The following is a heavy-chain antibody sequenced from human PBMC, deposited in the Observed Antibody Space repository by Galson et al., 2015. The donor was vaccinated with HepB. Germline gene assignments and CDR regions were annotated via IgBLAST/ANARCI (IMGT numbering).Heavy chain of an antibody. CDR2: ISWNSGSI. CDR3: AKGVATHYYYGMDV. V-gene: IGHV3-9*01. Sequence: SLRLSCAASGFTFDDYAMRWVRQAPGKGLEWVSGISWNSGSIGYADSVKGRFTISRDNAKNSLYLQMNSLRAEDTALYYCAKGVATHYYYGMDVWGQGTTVTVSS. D-gene: IGHD5-12*01. CDR1: GFTFDDYA. J-gene: IGHJ6*02.